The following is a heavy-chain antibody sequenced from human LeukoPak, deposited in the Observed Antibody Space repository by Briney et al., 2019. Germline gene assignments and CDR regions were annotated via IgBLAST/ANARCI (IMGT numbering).Heavy chain of an antibody. D-gene: IGHD3-10*01. CDR1: GGSFSGYY. Sequence: PPETLSLTCAVYGGSFSGYYWSWIRQPAGKGLEWIGRIYTSESTNYNPSLKSRVTISVDTSRNQFSLKLSSVTAADTAVYYCARGLWFGDENPPYFDYWGQGILVTVSS. CDR2: IYTSEST. J-gene: IGHJ4*02. CDR3: ARGLWFGDENPPYFDY. V-gene: IGHV4-59*10.